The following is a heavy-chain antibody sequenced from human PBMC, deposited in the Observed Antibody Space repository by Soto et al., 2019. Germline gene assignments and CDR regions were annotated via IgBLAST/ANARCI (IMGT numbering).Heavy chain of an antibody. CDR2: ISGSGSNT. CDR3: AKSPTATSPRVDS. D-gene: IGHD6-25*01. V-gene: IGHV3-23*01. J-gene: IGHJ4*02. CDR1: GFTFNNYA. Sequence: ESGGDLVQPGESLRLSCAASGFTFNNYAMTWVRQAPGKGLEWLSGISGSGSNTYYANSVKGRFIISRDNSKKTVYLQLNSLRVEDTATYYCAKSPTATSPRVDSWGQGTLVTVSS.